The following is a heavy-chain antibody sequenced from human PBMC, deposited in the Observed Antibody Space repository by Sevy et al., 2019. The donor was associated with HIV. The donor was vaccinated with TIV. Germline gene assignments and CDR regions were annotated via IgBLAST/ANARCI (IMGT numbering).Heavy chain of an antibody. D-gene: IGHD3-16*01. V-gene: IGHV3-11*01. CDR3: ARDYGSRPNEAEYFQH. J-gene: IGHJ1*01. CDR2: ISSSGSTI. Sequence: GGSLRLSCAASGFTFSDYYMSWIRQAPGKGLEWVSYISSSGSTIYYADSVKGRFTISRDNAKSSLYLQMNSLRAEDTAVDYSARDYGSRPNEAEYFQHWGQGTLVTVSS. CDR1: GFTFSDYY.